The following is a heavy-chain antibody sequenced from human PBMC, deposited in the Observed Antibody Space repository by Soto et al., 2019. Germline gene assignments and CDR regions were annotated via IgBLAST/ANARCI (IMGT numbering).Heavy chain of an antibody. J-gene: IGHJ4*02. CDR3: VREDGVVGASSAFDS. V-gene: IGHV3-11*04. CDR1: GFTFGDYE. D-gene: IGHD1-26*01. Sequence: GGSLRLSCAASGFTFGDYEMSWIRQAAGKGPEWVSFLSRSGNTIYYADSVKGRFSISRDNAENSLYLQMSRLGPEDTAVYYCVREDGVVGASSAFDSWGQGTLVTVSS. CDR2: LSRSGNTI.